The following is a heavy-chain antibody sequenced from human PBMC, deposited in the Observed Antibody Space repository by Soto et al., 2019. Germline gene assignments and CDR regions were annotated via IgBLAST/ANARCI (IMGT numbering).Heavy chain of an antibody. Sequence: PGGSLRLSSAASGFTFRSYSMNWVRQAPGKGLEWVSYISSSSSTIYYADSVKGRFTISRDNAKNSLYLQMNSLRDEDTAVYYCARDYTYYYDSSGYYEFDYWGQGTLVTVSS. D-gene: IGHD3-22*01. J-gene: IGHJ4*02. V-gene: IGHV3-48*02. CDR3: ARDYTYYYDSSGYYEFDY. CDR1: GFTFRSYS. CDR2: ISSSSSTI.